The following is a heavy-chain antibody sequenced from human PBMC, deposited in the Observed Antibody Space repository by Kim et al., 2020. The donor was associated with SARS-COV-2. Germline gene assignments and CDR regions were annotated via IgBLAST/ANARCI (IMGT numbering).Heavy chain of an antibody. CDR2: LYSGGST. J-gene: IGHJ4*02. V-gene: IGHV3-66*01. Sequence: GGSLRLSCAASGFIVSSNYMSWVRQAPGKGLEWVSVLYSGGSTFYADSVKGRFTISRDNSKNTLYLQMNSLRAEDTAVYYCARDYGDWFFDYWGQGTLVTVPS. CDR1: GFIVSSNY. D-gene: IGHD4-17*01. CDR3: ARDYGDWFFDY.